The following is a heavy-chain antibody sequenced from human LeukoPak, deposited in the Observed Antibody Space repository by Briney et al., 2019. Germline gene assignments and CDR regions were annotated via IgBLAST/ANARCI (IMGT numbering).Heavy chain of an antibody. CDR2: MKEDGTQT. CDR1: GSILRSHW. J-gene: IGHJ4*02. V-gene: IGHV3-7*01. Sequence: QPGGSLRLSCAASGSILRSHWMNWVCQAPGKGLEWVANMKEDGTQTYYLESVRGRFTISRDYAKDSLYLQMDSLSVEDTAVYYCVAKRRIHPNYSDYWGQGTLVTVSS. CDR3: VAKRRIHPNYSDY.